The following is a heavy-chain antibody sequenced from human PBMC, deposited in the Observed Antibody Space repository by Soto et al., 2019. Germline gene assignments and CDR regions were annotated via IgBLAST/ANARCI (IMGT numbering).Heavy chain of an antibody. CDR2: INIGGDTT. Sequence: EVLLLESGGGLVQPGGSLRLSCGVSGFTFSNYAMSWVRQAPGKGLEWVSAINIGGDTTYYADSVKGRFTMSRDNSKNTLYLQMNSLGAEDTAVYYCAKLLVTQMPYYYYGLDVWGQGTTVTVSS. CDR1: GFTFSNYA. J-gene: IGHJ6*02. D-gene: IGHD2-21*02. V-gene: IGHV3-23*01. CDR3: AKLLVTQMPYYYYGLDV.